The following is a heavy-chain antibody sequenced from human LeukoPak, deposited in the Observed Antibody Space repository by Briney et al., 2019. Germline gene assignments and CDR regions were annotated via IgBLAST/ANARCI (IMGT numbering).Heavy chain of an antibody. CDR3: AKDRSSH. J-gene: IGHJ4*02. CDR1: GFTFSSYG. V-gene: IGHV3-30*18. Sequence: GGSLRLSCAASGFTFSSYGMHWVRQAPGKGLEWVAVISYDGSNKYYADSVKGRFTISGDNSKNTLYLQMNSLRAEDTAVYYCAKDRSSHWGQGTLVTVSS. CDR2: ISYDGSNK.